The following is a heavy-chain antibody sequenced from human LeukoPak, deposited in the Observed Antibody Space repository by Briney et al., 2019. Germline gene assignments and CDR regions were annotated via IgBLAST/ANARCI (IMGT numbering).Heavy chain of an antibody. CDR2: INHSGST. V-gene: IGHV4-34*01. CDR3: ARGGIVATIYFDY. D-gene: IGHD5-12*01. Sequence: SETLSLTCAVYGGSFNGYYWSWIRQPPGKGLEWIGEINHSGSTNYNPSLKSRVTISVDTSKNQFSLKLSSVTAADTAVYYCARGGIVATIYFDYWGQGTLVTVSS. J-gene: IGHJ4*02. CDR1: GGSFNGYY.